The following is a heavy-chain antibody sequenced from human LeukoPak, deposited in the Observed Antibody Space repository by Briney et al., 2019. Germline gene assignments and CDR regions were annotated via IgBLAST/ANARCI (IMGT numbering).Heavy chain of an antibody. CDR1: GFTFGDYA. J-gene: IGHJ4*02. Sequence: GSLRLSCTASGFTFGDYAMSWVRQAPGKGLEWVGFIRSKAYGGTTEYAASVKGRFTISRDDSKSIAYLQMNSLKTEDTAVYYCKRNDYGDYPSRYWGQGTLVTVSS. V-gene: IGHV3-49*04. CDR2: IRSKAYGGTT. CDR3: KRNDYGDYPSRY. D-gene: IGHD4-17*01.